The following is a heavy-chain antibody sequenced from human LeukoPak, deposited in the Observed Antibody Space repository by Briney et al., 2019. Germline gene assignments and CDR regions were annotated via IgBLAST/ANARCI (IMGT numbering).Heavy chain of an antibody. Sequence: GGSLRLSCAASGFTFGNYEMNWVRQAPGKGLEWVSYISSSGSSIFYATSVKGRFTISRDNAKNSLYLQMNSLRAEDTAAYYCASLIDYYFDCWGQGALVTVSS. D-gene: IGHD2-21*01. V-gene: IGHV3-48*03. CDR1: GFTFGNYE. J-gene: IGHJ4*02. CDR2: ISSSGSSI. CDR3: ASLIDYYFDC.